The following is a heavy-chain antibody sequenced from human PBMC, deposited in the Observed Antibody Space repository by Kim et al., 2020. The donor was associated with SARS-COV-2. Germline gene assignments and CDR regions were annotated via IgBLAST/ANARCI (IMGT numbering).Heavy chain of an antibody. CDR1: GFTFDDYA. V-gene: IGHV3-9*01. CDR2: ISWNSGSI. J-gene: IGHJ6*02. Sequence: GGSLRLSCAASGFTFDDYAMHWVRQAPGKGLEWVSGISWNSGSIGYADSVKGRFTISRDNAKNSLYLQMNSLRAEDTALYYCAKAGGLLWFYFMDVWGQGTTVTVSS. D-gene: IGHD3-10*01. CDR3: AKAGGLLWFYFMDV.